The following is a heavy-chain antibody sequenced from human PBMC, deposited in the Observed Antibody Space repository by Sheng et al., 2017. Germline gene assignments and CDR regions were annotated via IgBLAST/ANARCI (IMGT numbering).Heavy chain of an antibody. V-gene: IGHV1-2*02. CDR2: INPTTGVT. D-gene: IGHD5-12*01. J-gene: IGHJ5*02. Sequence: QVQLVQSGAELKEPGASVRVSCKASGYTVSDYYIHWMRQAPGQGLDWLGWINPTTGVTNYAPNFQGRVTLTMDTSINTAYMDLTRLRFDDTAVYYCAGSGYEYSWCDPWGRGNPRSPSPQ. CDR3: AGSGYEYSWCDP. CDR1: GYTVSDYY.